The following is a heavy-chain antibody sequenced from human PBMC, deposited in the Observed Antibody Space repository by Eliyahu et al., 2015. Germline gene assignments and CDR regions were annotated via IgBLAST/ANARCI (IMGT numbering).Heavy chain of an antibody. J-gene: IGHJ4*02. Sequence: EVQLLESGGGLVQPGGSLRLSCAASGFXFSSXAMXWVRQAPGKELEWVSAISGSGGSTYYADSVKGRFTISRDNSKNTLYLQMNSLRAEDTAVYYCACTERHDYIWGSYRPPLSFDYWGQGTLVTVSS. V-gene: IGHV3-23*01. CDR3: ACTERHDYIWGSYRPPLSFDY. CDR2: ISGSGGST. D-gene: IGHD3-16*02. CDR1: GFXFSSXA.